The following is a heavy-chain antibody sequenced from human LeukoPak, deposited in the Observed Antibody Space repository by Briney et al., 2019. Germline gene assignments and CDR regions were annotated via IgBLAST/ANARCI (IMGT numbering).Heavy chain of an antibody. V-gene: IGHV4-59*01. D-gene: IGHD5-12*01. Sequence: PSETLSLTCTVSGGSISSFYWSWIRQPPGKGLEWIGHIYYSGSTNYNPSLKSRVTISIDTSKNQFSLKLSSVTAADTAVYYCARGQGFYSGYDAPLGFDPWGQGTLVTVSS. J-gene: IGHJ5*02. CDR1: GGSISSFY. CDR2: IYYSGST. CDR3: ARGQGFYSGYDAPLGFDP.